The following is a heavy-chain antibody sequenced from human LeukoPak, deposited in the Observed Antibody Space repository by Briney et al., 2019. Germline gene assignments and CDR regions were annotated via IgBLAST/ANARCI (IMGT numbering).Heavy chain of an antibody. CDR2: SYTSGST. D-gene: IGHD1-26*01. J-gene: IGHJ4*02. V-gene: IGHV4-61*02. CDR3: ARESRGAPFDY. CDR1: GGSISSGSYY. Sequence: SETLSLACTVSGGSISSGSYYWSWIRQPAGKGLEWIGRSYTSGSTNYNPSLNSRVTISVDTSKNQFSLKLRSVTAADTAVYYCARESRGAPFDYWGQGTLVTVSS.